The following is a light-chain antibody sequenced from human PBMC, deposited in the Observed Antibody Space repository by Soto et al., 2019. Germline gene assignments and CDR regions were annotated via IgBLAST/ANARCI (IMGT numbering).Light chain of an antibody. CDR3: QKYNSDSLT. CDR2: DAS. Sequence: DFQMTQSPPSLSASVGDRVTVTCRASHDIGNSLAWYQQRPGKSPRLLIYDASTLQSGVTARFSGSESGTDFTLVISSLRPEDVATYYCQKYNSDSLTFGGGTKVEVK. J-gene: IGKJ4*01. CDR1: HDIGNS. V-gene: IGKV1-27*01.